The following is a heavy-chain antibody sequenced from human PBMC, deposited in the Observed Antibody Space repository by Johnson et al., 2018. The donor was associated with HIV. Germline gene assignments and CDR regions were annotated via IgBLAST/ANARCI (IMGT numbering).Heavy chain of an antibody. CDR2: IKRNTDGGTT. CDR1: GFTFSDAW. Sequence: VQLVESGGGLVKPGGSLRLSCAVSGFTFSDAWMTWVRQAPGKGLEWVGRIKRNTDGGTTDYAAPVKGRFSISRDDSKNTVYLQMNSLKTEDTAVYFCARGGQLVAFDIWGQGTMVTVSS. D-gene: IGHD6-6*01. J-gene: IGHJ3*02. V-gene: IGHV3-15*01. CDR3: ARGGQLVAFDI.